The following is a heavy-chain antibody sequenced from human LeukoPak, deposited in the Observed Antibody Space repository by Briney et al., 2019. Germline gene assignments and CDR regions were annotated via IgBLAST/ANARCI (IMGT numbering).Heavy chain of an antibody. CDR1: GYTFTSYA. CDR2: INAGNGNT. J-gene: IGHJ6*02. Sequence: APVKVSCKASGYTFTSYAMHWVRQAPGQRLEWMGWINAGNGNTKYSQKFQGRVTITRDTSASTAYMELSSLRSEDTAVYYCARDENYDILTGYYLSYYYYGMDVWGQGTTVTVSS. D-gene: IGHD3-9*01. V-gene: IGHV1-3*01. CDR3: ARDENYDILTGYYLSYYYYGMDV.